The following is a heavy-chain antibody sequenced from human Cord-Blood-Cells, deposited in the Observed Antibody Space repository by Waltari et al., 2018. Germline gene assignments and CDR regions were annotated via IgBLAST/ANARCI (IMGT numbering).Heavy chain of an antibody. Sequence: QVQLQQWGAGLLKPSETLSLTCAAYGVSFRGYYWCWIRQPPGKGLEWIGEINHSGSTNYNPSLKSRVTISVDTSKNQFSLKLSSVTAADTAVYYCSAFGLEPLWGEGTLVTVSS. CDR2: INHSGST. V-gene: IGHV4-34*01. CDR1: GVSFRGYY. J-gene: IGHJ4*02. CDR3: SAFGLEPL. D-gene: IGHD1-1*01.